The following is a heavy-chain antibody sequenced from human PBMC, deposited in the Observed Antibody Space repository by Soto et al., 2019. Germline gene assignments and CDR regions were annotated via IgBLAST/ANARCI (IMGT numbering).Heavy chain of an antibody. CDR2: ISAYNGNT. V-gene: IGHV1-18*01. CDR3: ARDLAAGYKNYYGMDV. CDR1: GYTFTSYG. J-gene: IGHJ6*02. D-gene: IGHD1-20*01. Sequence: QVQLVQSGAEVKKPGASVKVSCKASGYTFTSYGITWVRQAPGQGLEWMGWISAYNGNTHYAQKLQGRGTMTKDTSTPTAYMELRSLRSDDTAVYYCARDLAAGYKNYYGMDVWGQGTTVTVSS.